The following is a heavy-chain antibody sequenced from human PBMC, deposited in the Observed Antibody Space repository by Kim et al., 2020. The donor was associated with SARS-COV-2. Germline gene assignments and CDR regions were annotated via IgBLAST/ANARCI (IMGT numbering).Heavy chain of an antibody. CDR2: IRSKTYNYAT. J-gene: IGHJ4*02. V-gene: IGHV3-73*01. CDR3: LRRTGSGFVGDY. D-gene: IGHD3-22*01. Sequence: GGSLRLSCEGSAFTFSDSTMHWVRQASGKGLEWVGRIRSKTYNYATAYAASVNGRFTISRDDSKNTAYLQMNSLKTEDTAVYYCLRRTGSGFVGDYWGQGTLVTVSS. CDR1: AFTFSDST.